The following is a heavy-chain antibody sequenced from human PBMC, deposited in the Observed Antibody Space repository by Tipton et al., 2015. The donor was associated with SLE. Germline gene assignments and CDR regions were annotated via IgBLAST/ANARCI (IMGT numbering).Heavy chain of an antibody. CDR3: ARDDPNERSGLPWYFDY. J-gene: IGHJ4*02. D-gene: IGHD6-19*01. Sequence: SLRLSCAASGFTFSSYGMHWVRQAPGKGLEWVAFIRYDGSNKYYADSVKGRFTISRDNAKNSLYLQMNSLRAEDTAVYYCARDDPNERSGLPWYFDYWGQGTLVTVSS. CDR2: IRYDGSNK. CDR1: GFTFSSYG. V-gene: IGHV3-30*02.